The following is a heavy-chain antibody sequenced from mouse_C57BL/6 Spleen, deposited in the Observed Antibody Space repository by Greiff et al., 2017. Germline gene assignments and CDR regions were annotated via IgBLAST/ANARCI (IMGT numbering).Heavy chain of an antibody. J-gene: IGHJ4*01. CDR1: GFSFNTYA. CDR3: VRSPIYGSYAMDY. Sequence: EVKVVESGGGLVQPKGSLKLSCAASGFSFNTYAMNWVRQAPGKGLEWVARIRSKSNNYATYYADSVKDRFTISRDDSESMLYLQMNNLKTEDTAMYYCVRSPIYGSYAMDYWGQGTSVTVSS. D-gene: IGHD1-1*01. CDR2: IRSKSNNYAT. V-gene: IGHV10-1*01.